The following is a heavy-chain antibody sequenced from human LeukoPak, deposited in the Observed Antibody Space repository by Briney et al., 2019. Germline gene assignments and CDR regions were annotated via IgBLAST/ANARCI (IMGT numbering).Heavy chain of an antibody. J-gene: IGHJ6*02. CDR2: IYYSGST. CDR3: ARVRLVRGLNYYYYYGMDV. V-gene: IGHV4-59*01. D-gene: IGHD3-10*01. CDR1: GGSISSYY. Sequence: PSETLSLTCTVSGGSISSYYWSWIRQPPGKGLEWIGYIYYSGSTNYNPSLKSRVTISVDTSKNQFSLKLSSVTAADTAVYYCARVRLVRGLNYYYYYGMDVWGQGTTVTVSS.